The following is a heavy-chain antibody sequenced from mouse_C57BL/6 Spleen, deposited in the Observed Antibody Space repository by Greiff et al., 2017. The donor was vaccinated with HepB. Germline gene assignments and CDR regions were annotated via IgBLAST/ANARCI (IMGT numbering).Heavy chain of an antibody. CDR1: GYTFTSYW. D-gene: IGHD5-1*01. J-gene: IGHJ4*01. Sequence: QVQLQQPGAELVRPGSSVKLSCKASGYTFTSYWMDWVKQRPGQGLEWIGNIYPSDSETHYNQKFKDKATLTVDKSSSTAYMQLSSLTSDDAAVYYCARREYCGHAMDYWGQGTSVTVSS. V-gene: IGHV1-61*01. CDR3: ARREYCGHAMDY. CDR2: IYPSDSET.